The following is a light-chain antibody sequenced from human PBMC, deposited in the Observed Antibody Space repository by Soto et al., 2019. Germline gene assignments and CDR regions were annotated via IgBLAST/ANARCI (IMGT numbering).Light chain of an antibody. CDR3: QQYGSSPWIT. J-gene: IGKJ5*01. CDR1: QSVSSSY. V-gene: IGKV3-20*01. CDR2: GAS. Sequence: EIVLTQSPGTLYLSPGERATLSCRASQSVSSSYLAWYQQKPGQAPRLLIYGASSRATGIPDRFSGSGSGTDFTLTISRLETEDFAVYYCQQYGSSPWITFGQGTRLEIK.